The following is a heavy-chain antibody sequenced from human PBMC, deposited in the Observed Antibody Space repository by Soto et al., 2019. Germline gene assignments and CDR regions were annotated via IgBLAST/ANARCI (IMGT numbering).Heavy chain of an antibody. CDR2: IYYSGTA. Sequence: QVQLQESGPGLVKPSQTLSLTCTVSGGSISSGGFYWSWIRQQSGKGLEWIGYIYYSGTAYYNPSLKSRVSMSVDRSKNQFSLKLASVTAADTAVYYCARDLGVYPDYGMDVWGQGTTVIVSS. J-gene: IGHJ6*02. D-gene: IGHD2-8*01. V-gene: IGHV4-31*03. CDR3: ARDLGVYPDYGMDV. CDR1: GGSISSGGFY.